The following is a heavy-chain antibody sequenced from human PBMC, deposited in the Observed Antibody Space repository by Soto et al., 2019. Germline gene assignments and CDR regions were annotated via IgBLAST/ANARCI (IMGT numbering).Heavy chain of an antibody. J-gene: IGHJ4*02. D-gene: IGHD2-21*02. CDR2: VAYDGRNK. CDR3: VKYGREFCGGDCAFDY. CDR1: GFTFSSFG. V-gene: IGHV3-30*18. Sequence: PGGSLRLSCAASGFTFSSFGMHWVRQAPGKGLEWLAVVAYDGRNKFYADSVKGRLTISRDNSKNTLYLQINSLRADDTAVYYCVKYGREFCGGDCAFDYWGQGT.